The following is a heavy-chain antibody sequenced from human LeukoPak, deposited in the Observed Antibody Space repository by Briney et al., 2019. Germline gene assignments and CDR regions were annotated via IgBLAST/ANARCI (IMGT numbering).Heavy chain of an antibody. CDR2: TNPNSGDT. V-gene: IGHV1-8*01. CDR3: ARGIGVPHYSESSGYYH. Sequence: ASVKVSCKASGYTFTSYAINWVRQATGQGLEWMGWTNPNSGDTGYAQKFQGRVIMTRNTSISTAYMELSSLRSEDTAVYYCARGIGVPHYSESSGYYHWGQGTLVTVSS. J-gene: IGHJ5*02. CDR1: GYTFTSYA. D-gene: IGHD3-22*01.